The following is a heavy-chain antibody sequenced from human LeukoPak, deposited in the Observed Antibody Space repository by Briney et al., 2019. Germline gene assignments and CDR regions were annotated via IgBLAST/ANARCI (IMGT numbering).Heavy chain of an antibody. J-gene: IGHJ4*02. Sequence: GGSLRLSCAASGFTFSNFGMHWARQAPGKGLEWVAVVSYDGSNKYYADSVKGRFSISRDNSKNTVYLQMNSLRAEDTAVCYCAKGSPRFYDILDYWGQGTLITVSS. CDR1: GFTFSNFG. V-gene: IGHV3-30*18. D-gene: IGHD3-9*01. CDR2: VSYDGSNK. CDR3: AKGSPRFYDILDY.